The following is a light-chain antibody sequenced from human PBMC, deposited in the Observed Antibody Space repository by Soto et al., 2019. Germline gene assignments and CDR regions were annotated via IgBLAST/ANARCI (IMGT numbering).Light chain of an antibody. CDR2: GAS. V-gene: IGKV3-20*01. J-gene: IGKJ4*01. CDR1: QSVSSSY. CDR3: QQYGSSPLT. Sequence: EIVLTQSTGTLSLSPGERATLSCRASQSVSSSYLAWYQQKPGQAPRLLIYGASSRATGIPERFSGSGSGTDFTLTISRLEPEDFAVYYCQQYGSSPLTFGGGTKVEIK.